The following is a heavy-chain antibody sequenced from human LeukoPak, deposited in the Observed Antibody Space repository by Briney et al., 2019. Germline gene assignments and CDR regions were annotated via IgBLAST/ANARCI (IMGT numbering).Heavy chain of an antibody. CDR2: IYENGRT. CDR3: ARDRELGH. J-gene: IGHJ4*02. Sequence: KPSETLSLTCTVSGGSIGNFFWSWIRQSPGEGLEWIGFIYENGRTSYNPSLKSRVTISVDMSKNQFSLRLTSMTAADTAVYYCARDRELGHWGRGILVTVTS. V-gene: IGHV4-59*01. D-gene: IGHD1-26*01. CDR1: GGSIGNFF.